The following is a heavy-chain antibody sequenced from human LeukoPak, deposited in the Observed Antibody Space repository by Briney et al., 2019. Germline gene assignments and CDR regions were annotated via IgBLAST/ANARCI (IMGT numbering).Heavy chain of an antibody. D-gene: IGHD4-11*01. CDR1: GGSFSGYY. CDR2: INHSGST. Sequence: SLEALSLTCAVYGGSFSGYYWSWIRQPPGKGVEWIGEINHSGSTIYNPSLTSRVTISVDTSKNQFSLKLSSVTAADTAVYYCARGGYSNYVGFVEYWGQGTPVTVSS. V-gene: IGHV4-34*01. CDR3: ARGGYSNYVGFVEY. J-gene: IGHJ4*02.